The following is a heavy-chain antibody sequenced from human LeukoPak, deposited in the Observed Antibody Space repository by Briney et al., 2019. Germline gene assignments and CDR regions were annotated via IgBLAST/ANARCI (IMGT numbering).Heavy chain of an antibody. CDR1: GFTFSSFW. CDR3: APSSPVTLWS. CDR2: INSDGSSI. D-gene: IGHD5-18*01. V-gene: IGHV3-74*01. J-gene: IGHJ5*02. Sequence: GGSLRLSCAASGFTFSSFWMHWVRQAPGKGLVWVSRINSDGSSINNADFVKGRFTISRDNAKNTLYLQMNSLRVEDTAVYYCAPSSPVTLWSWGQGTLVTVSS.